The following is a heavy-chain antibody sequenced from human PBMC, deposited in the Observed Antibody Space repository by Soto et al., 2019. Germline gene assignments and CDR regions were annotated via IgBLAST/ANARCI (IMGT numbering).Heavy chain of an antibody. CDR2: ISGSGNTI. CDR1: GFTLSDYY. Sequence: QVQLVESGGGLVKPGGSLRLSCAASGFTLSDYYMSWIRQAPGKGLEWVSHISGSGNTIDYADSVKGRFTISRDNAKNSLYLQMNSLRDDDTAVFYCARGRYALDYWGQGTQVTVSS. D-gene: IGHD3-16*01. CDR3: ARGRYALDY. J-gene: IGHJ4*02. V-gene: IGHV3-11*01.